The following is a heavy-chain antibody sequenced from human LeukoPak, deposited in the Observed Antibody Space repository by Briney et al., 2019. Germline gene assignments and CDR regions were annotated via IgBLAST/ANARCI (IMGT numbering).Heavy chain of an antibody. J-gene: IGHJ4*02. CDR2: IIPIFGTA. D-gene: IGHD3-22*01. V-gene: IGHV1-69*13. Sequence: SAKVSCKTSGGTFRSYAISWVRQAPGQGLEWMGGIIPIFGTANYAQKFQGRVTITADESTSTAYMELSSLRSEDTTIYYCASSKDYHDSSGYARTLDYWGQGTLVTVSS. CDR3: ASSKDYHDSSGYARTLDY. CDR1: GGTFRSYA.